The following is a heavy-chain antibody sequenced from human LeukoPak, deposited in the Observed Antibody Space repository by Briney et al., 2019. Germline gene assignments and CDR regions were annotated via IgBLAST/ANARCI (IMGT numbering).Heavy chain of an antibody. CDR2: IKEDGSEK. D-gene: IGHD5-24*01. CDR1: GFSFSSYW. J-gene: IGHJ4*02. CDR3: ARYTRPVEMATIDY. Sequence: PGGSLRLSCAASGFSFSSYWMSWVRQAPGKGLEWVANIKEDGSEKYYVDSVKGRFTISRDNAKNSLYLQMNSLRADDTAVYYCARYTRPVEMATIDYWGQGTLVTVSS. V-gene: IGHV3-7*01.